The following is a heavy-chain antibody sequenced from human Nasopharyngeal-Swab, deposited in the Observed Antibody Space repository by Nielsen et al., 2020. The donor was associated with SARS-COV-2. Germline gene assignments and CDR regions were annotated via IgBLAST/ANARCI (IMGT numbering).Heavy chain of an antibody. Sequence: GESLKISCAASGFSFSTYGMHWVRQSPVKGLEWLTNICYDGSNKYYADSVKGRFTVSRDNSKNTLFLEMDSLRVEDTAVYYCARGSSVHAFDVWGQGTEVTVSS. V-gene: IGHV3-33*01. D-gene: IGHD3-10*01. J-gene: IGHJ3*01. CDR2: ICYDGSNK. CDR3: ARGSSVHAFDV. CDR1: GFSFSTYG.